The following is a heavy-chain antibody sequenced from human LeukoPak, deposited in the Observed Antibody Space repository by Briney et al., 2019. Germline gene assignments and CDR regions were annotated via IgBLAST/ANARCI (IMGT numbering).Heavy chain of an antibody. Sequence: GGSLRLSCAASGFTFSSFSMNWVRQAPGKGLEWVSSISSSSSYIYYADSVKGRFTISRDNAKNSLYLQMNSLRAEDTAVYYCARIYYGDYSDQNDYWGRGTLVTVSS. J-gene: IGHJ4*02. D-gene: IGHD4-17*01. CDR1: GFTFSSFS. CDR2: ISSSSSYI. CDR3: ARIYYGDYSDQNDY. V-gene: IGHV3-21*01.